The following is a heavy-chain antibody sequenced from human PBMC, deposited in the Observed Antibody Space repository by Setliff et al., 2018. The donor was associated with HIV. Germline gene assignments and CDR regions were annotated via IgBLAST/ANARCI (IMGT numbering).Heavy chain of an antibody. Sequence: SETLSLTCTVSGDSISSANYFWNWIRQPAGKGLEWIGHIYTTGRTNYNPSLKSRVTISLDTSKNQFFLRLSSVTAADTAVYYCARHAGGYPFYYYYYYMDVWGKGTTVTVSS. J-gene: IGHJ6*03. D-gene: IGHD3-22*01. CDR1: GDSISSANYF. V-gene: IGHV4-61*09. CDR3: ARHAGGYPFYYYYYYMDV. CDR2: IYTTGRT.